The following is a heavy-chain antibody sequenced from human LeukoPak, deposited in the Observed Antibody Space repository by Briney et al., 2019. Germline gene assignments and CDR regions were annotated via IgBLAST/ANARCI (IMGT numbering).Heavy chain of an antibody. Sequence: GESPKISCKGSGYSFTSYWIGWVRQMPGKGLEWMGIIYPGDSETNYSPSFEGQVTISADKSITTAYLQWRSLRASDTAMYYCARRFYGSGSYSSDAADIWGQGTMVTVSS. CDR2: IYPGDSET. V-gene: IGHV5-51*01. D-gene: IGHD3-10*01. CDR1: GYSFTSYW. J-gene: IGHJ3*02. CDR3: ARRFYGSGSYSSDAADI.